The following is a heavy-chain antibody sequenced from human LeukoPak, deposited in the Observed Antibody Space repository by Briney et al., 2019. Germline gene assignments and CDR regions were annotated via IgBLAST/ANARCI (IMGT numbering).Heavy chain of an antibody. Sequence: ESAPVLVKPTETLTLTCTVSGFSLSNARMGVSWIRQPPGKGLEWLAHIFSNDENSSNTSLKSRLTISKDTSKSQVVLTMTNMDPVDTATYYCARMSITMVRGVIYYYYGMDVWGKGTAVTVSS. V-gene: IGHV2-26*01. D-gene: IGHD3-10*01. CDR3: ARMSITMVRGVIYYYYGMDV. CDR2: IFSNDEN. CDR1: GFSLSNARMG. J-gene: IGHJ6*04.